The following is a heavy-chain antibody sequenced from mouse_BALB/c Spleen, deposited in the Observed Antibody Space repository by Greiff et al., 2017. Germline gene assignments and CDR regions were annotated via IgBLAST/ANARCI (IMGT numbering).Heavy chain of an antibody. CDR3: ARGGIITTVVRGDFDY. D-gene: IGHD1-1*01. V-gene: IGHV5-6-5*01. CDR1: GFTFSSYA. Sequence: EVKLVESGGGLVKPGGSLKLSCAASGFTFSSYAMSWVRQTPEKRLEWVASISSGGSTYYPDSVKGRFTISRDNARNILYLQMSSLRSEDTAMYYCARGGIITTVVRGDFDYWGQGTTLTVSS. CDR2: ISSGGST. J-gene: IGHJ2*01.